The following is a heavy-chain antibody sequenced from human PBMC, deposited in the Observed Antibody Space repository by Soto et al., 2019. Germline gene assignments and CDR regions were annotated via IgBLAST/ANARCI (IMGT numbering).Heavy chain of an antibody. CDR1: GYTFTSYY. D-gene: IGHD1-1*01. CDR3: ARVGFWYNWNVTPLRWFDP. CDR2: INPSGGST. J-gene: IGHJ5*02. Sequence: ASVKVSCKASGYTFTSYYMHWVRQAPGQGLEWMGIINPSGGSTNYAQKLQGRVTMTTDTSTSTAYMELRSLRSDDTAVYYCARVGFWYNWNVTPLRWFDPWGQGTLVTVSS. V-gene: IGHV1-46*01.